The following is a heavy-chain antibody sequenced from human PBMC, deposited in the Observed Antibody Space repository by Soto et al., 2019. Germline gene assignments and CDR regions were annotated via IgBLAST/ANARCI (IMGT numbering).Heavy chain of an antibody. CDR3: TRSIGSGGVIGGFDY. D-gene: IGHD3-16*02. J-gene: IGHJ4*02. CDR2: IIPMFDTP. CDR1: GGTFNTYA. Sequence: QVQLVQSETEVKKPGSAVKVSCKASGGTFNTYAMNWVRQAPGQGLEWMGGIIPMFDTPRYAQKFQGRVTITVGESTTTAYMELSSLRSDDTAVYYCTRSIGSGGVIGGFDYWGQGTLVTVSS. V-gene: IGHV1-69*01.